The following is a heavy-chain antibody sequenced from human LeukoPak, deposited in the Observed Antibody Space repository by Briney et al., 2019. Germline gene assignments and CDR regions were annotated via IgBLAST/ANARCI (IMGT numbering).Heavy chain of an antibody. J-gene: IGHJ5*02. CDR2: ISAYNGNT. V-gene: IGHV1-18*01. Sequence: ASVEVSCKASGYTFTSYGISWVRQAPGQGLEWMGWISAYNGNTNYAQKLQGRVTMTTDTSTSTAYMELRSLRSDDTAVYYCARSLLWFGDPVSNWFDPWGQGTLVTVSS. CDR1: GYTFTSYG. D-gene: IGHD3-10*01. CDR3: ARSLLWFGDPVSNWFDP.